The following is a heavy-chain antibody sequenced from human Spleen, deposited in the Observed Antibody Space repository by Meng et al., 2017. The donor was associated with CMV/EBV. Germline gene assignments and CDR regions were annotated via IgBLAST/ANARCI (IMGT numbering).Heavy chain of an antibody. CDR2: IYYSGST. D-gene: IGHD2-2*01. V-gene: IGHV4-59*06. Sequence: SETLSLTCSVSGGSISNYYWSWIRQHPGKGLEWIGYIYYSGSTYYNPSLKSRVTISVDTSKNQFSLKLSSVTAADTAVYYCASGYCSSTSCSYGMDVWGQGTTVTVSS. J-gene: IGHJ6*02. CDR3: ASGYCSSTSCSYGMDV. CDR1: GGSISNYY.